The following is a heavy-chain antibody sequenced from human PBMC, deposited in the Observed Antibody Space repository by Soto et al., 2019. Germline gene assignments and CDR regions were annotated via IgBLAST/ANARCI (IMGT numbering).Heavy chain of an antibody. CDR1: GFSLTTRGVG. V-gene: IGHV2-5*02. CDR2: IYWDDDK. CDR3: AHIPNYYQYDWFDP. D-gene: IGHD3-16*01. J-gene: IGHJ5*02. Sequence: QITLKESGPTLVKPTQTLTLTCTFSGFSLTTRGVGVGWIRQPPGKALECLALIYWDDDKRYSPSLQSRLSITNNTXXNQVVLTMTNVDPVDTATYYCAHIPNYYQYDWFDPWGQGTLVSVSS.